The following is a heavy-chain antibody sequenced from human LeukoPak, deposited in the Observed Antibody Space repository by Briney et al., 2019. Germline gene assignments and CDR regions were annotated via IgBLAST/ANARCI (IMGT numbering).Heavy chain of an antibody. CDR3: AKNLLGSESFSWHFDL. Sequence: PGGSLRLSCAASGFRFSNYGMSWVRQAPGKGLAWVSSITGSGGSTRVDSVKDRFTISRDNSKSTLYLQMNSLRADDTAVYFCAKNLLGSESFSWHFDLWGRGTLVTVSS. CDR1: GFRFSNYG. J-gene: IGHJ2*01. CDR2: ITGSGGST. V-gene: IGHV3-23*01. D-gene: IGHD1-26*01.